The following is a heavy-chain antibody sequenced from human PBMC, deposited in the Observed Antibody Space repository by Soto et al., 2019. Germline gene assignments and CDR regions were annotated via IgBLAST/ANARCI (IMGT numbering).Heavy chain of an antibody. CDR3: ARGTSWQLPFDY. V-gene: IGHV4-59*01. CDR2: ISYSGST. CDR1: SDSISSYY. D-gene: IGHD6-13*01. J-gene: IGHJ4*01. Sequence: KSSETLSLTCTVSSDSISSYYWSWIRQPPGKRLEWIGYISYSGSTDYNPSLKSRVTISGDTSKNQFSLKVSSVTAADTAVYYCARGTSWQLPFDYWGHGTLVTVSS.